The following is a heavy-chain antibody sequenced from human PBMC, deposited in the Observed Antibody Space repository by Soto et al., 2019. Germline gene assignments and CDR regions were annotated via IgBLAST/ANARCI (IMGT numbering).Heavy chain of an antibody. J-gene: IGHJ5*02. Sequence: ASVKVSCKASGYTFTSYYMHWVRQAPGQGLEWMGIINPSGGSTSYAQKFQGRVTMIRDTSTSTVYMELSSLRSEDTAVYYCASGGRTNYYDSKRWFDPWGQGTLVTVSS. CDR3: ASGGRTNYYDSKRWFDP. V-gene: IGHV1-46*01. D-gene: IGHD3-22*01. CDR1: GYTFTSYY. CDR2: INPSGGST.